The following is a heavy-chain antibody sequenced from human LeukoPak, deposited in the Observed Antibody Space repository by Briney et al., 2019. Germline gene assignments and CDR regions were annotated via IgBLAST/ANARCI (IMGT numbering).Heavy chain of an antibody. D-gene: IGHD6-19*01. J-gene: IGHJ4*02. CDR3: ARDYPYSSGWYRNDY. CDR1: RLTFSSYS. Sequence: GGSLRLSCAASRLTFSSYSMNWVRQAPGKGLEWISYISSGSSTIYYADSVKGRFTISRDNAKNSLYLQMNSLRAEDTAVYYCARDYPYSSGWYRNDYWGQGTLVTVSS. V-gene: IGHV3-48*01. CDR2: ISSGSSTI.